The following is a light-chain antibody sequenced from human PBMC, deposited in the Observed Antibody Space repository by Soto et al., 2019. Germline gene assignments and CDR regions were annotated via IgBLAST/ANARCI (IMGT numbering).Light chain of an antibody. CDR3: QQVGSSLIT. Sequence: EIVLTQSPGTLSLSPGERATLSCRASQSVNRSYLVWYQQRPGQAPRLLIYGASSRATGIPDRFRGSASGADFTLTISRLEPEDLAVYYCQQVGSSLITFGQGTRLEIK. J-gene: IGKJ5*01. CDR2: GAS. V-gene: IGKV3-20*01. CDR1: QSVNRSY.